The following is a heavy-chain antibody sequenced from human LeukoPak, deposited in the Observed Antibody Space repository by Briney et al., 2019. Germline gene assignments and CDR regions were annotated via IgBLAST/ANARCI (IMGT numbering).Heavy chain of an antibody. CDR2: INHSGSS. CDR3: ARDRVPRSLLDYFKSQRHGMDV. V-gene: IGHV4-34*01. D-gene: IGHD2/OR15-2a*01. CDR1: GGSISSYY. J-gene: IGHJ6*02. Sequence: NASETLSLTCTVSGGSISSYYWSWIRQPPGKGLEWIGEINHSGSSNNNPSLKRRVTISVDTSKNQFSLKLTSVTAADTAVYYCARDRVPRSLLDYFKSQRHGMDVWGQGTTVTVSS.